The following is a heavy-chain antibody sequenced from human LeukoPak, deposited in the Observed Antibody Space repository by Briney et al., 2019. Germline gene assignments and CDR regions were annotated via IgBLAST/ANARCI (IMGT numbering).Heavy chain of an antibody. J-gene: IGHJ4*02. CDR3: ARAPRGYSNYVDY. CDR1: GFTFSSYS. V-gene: IGHV3-21*01. D-gene: IGHD4-11*01. CDR2: ISSSSSYI. Sequence: PGGSLRLSCAASGFTFSSYSMNWVRQAPGKGLEWVSSISSSSSYIYYADSVKGRFTISRDNAKNSLYLQMNSLRAEDTAVYYCARAPRGYSNYVDYWGQGTLVTVSP.